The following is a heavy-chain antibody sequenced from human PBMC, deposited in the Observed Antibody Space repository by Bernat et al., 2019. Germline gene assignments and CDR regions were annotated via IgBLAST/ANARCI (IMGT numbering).Heavy chain of an antibody. Sequence: EVQLVESGGGSVQPGGSLRLSCAASGFTFSNFRMNWLRQAPGKGLEWVAFINQAGSEKYYVDSVKGRFTISRDNARNSLDLQMNSLRVEDTAVYYCARAGYCSGGYCVSPSFQLWGQGTLVTVSS. CDR3: ARAGYCSGGYCVSPSFQL. CDR1: GFTFSNFR. J-gene: IGHJ1*01. CDR2: INQAGSEK. V-gene: IGHV3-7*04. D-gene: IGHD2-15*01.